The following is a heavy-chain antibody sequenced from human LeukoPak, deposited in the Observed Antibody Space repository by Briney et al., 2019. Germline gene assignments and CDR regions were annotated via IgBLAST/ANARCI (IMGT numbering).Heavy chain of an antibody. Sequence: GGSLRLSCAASGFTVSSNYMSWVRQAPGKGLEWVSAIGTAGDTYYSGSVKGRFTISRENAKNSLYLQMNSLRAGDTAVYYCARATSGLDVWGQGTTVTVSS. V-gene: IGHV3-13*01. CDR1: GFTVSSNY. CDR3: ARATSGLDV. CDR2: IGTAGDT. J-gene: IGHJ6*02.